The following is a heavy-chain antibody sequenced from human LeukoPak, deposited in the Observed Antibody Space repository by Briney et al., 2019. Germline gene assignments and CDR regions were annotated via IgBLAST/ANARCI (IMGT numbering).Heavy chain of an antibody. J-gene: IGHJ4*02. CDR3: AKHQDQTRYFDWSN. V-gene: IGHV3-23*01. Sequence: GGSLRLSCAASGFTFSSYAMSWVRQAPGKGLEWVSAISGSGGSTYYADSVKGRFTISRDNSKNTLYLQMNSLRAEDTAVYYCAKHQDQTRYFDWSNWGQGTLVTVSS. D-gene: IGHD3-9*01. CDR2: ISGSGGST. CDR1: GFTFSSYA.